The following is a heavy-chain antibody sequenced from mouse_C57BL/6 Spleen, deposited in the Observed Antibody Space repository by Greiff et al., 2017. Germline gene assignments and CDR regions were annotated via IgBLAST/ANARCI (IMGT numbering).Heavy chain of an antibody. Sequence: QVQLQQPGAELVRPGSSVKLSCKASGYTFTSYWMHWVKQRPIQGLEWIGNIDPSDSETHYNQKFKDKATLTVDKSSSTAYMQLSSLTSEDSAVYYCARRTSTVYFDYWGQGTTRTVSS. CDR2: IDPSDSET. V-gene: IGHV1-52*01. CDR1: GYTFTSYW. J-gene: IGHJ2*01. CDR3: ARRTSTVYFDY. D-gene: IGHD4-1*02.